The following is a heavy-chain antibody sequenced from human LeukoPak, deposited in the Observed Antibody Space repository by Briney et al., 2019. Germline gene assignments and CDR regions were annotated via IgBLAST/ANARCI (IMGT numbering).Heavy chain of an antibody. J-gene: IGHJ4*02. CDR1: GFTFSGYG. Sequence: PGGSLRPSCAASGFTFSGYGMHWVRQAPGKGLECVAIISYDGSKVYYADSVKGRFTISRDNSKNTLYLQMNSLSAEDTAVYYCATDRCSGGTCYPEYWGQGTLVSVSS. D-gene: IGHD2-15*01. V-gene: IGHV3-30*03. CDR3: ATDRCSGGTCYPEY. CDR2: ISYDGSKV.